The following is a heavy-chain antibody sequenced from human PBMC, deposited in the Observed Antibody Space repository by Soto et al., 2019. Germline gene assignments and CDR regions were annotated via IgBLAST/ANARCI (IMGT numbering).Heavy chain of an antibody. Sequence: GGSLRLSCAASGFTFSSYWMQWVRQAPGKGLAWVPRINSDGSSTSYADSVKGRFTISRDNAKNTLYLQMNSLRAEDTAVYYCACSSSWYLDYWGQGTLVTVSS. D-gene: IGHD6-13*01. CDR1: GFTFSSYW. CDR3: ACSSSWYLDY. CDR2: INSDGSST. V-gene: IGHV3-74*01. J-gene: IGHJ4*02.